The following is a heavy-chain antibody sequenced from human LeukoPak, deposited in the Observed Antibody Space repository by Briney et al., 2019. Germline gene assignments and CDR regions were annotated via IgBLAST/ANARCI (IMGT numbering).Heavy chain of an antibody. J-gene: IGHJ3*02. D-gene: IGHD3-3*01. CDR3: AREVAIFGVVIATQFVDI. CDR2: IYYSGST. V-gene: IGHV4-59*06. Sequence: PSETLSLTCTVSGGSISSYYWSWIRQHPGKGLEWIGYIYYSGSTYYNPSLKSRVTISVDTSKNQFSLKLSSVTAADTAVYYCAREVAIFGVVIATQFVDIWGQGTMVTVSS. CDR1: GGSISSYY.